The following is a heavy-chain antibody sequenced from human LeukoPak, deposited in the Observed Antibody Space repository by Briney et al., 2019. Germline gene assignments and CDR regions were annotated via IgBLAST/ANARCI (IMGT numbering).Heavy chain of an antibody. Sequence: ASVKVSCKAFGYTFTNYGITWVRQAPGQGLEWMGWISAYNGNIDSAQKLQGRVTMTTDTSTGTAYMELSSLRSEDTAVYYCATGSSGYYLWGQGTLVTVSS. D-gene: IGHD3-22*01. CDR3: ATGSSGYYL. V-gene: IGHV1-18*01. CDR1: GYTFTNYG. J-gene: IGHJ4*02. CDR2: ISAYNGNI.